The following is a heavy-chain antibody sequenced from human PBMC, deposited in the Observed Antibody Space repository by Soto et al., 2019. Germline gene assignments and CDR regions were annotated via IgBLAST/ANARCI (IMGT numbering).Heavy chain of an antibody. CDR3: ARDRPLIDCSSTSCYAGRGYYYYGMDV. V-gene: IGHV3-30-3*01. CDR1: GFTFSSYA. D-gene: IGHD2-2*01. Sequence: PGGSLRLSCAASGFTFSSYAMHWVRQAPGKGLEWVAVISYDGSNKYYADSVKGRFTISRDNSKNTLYLQMNSLRAEDTAVYYCARDRPLIDCSSTSCYAGRGYYYYGMDVWGQGTKVTVSS. CDR2: ISYDGSNK. J-gene: IGHJ6*02.